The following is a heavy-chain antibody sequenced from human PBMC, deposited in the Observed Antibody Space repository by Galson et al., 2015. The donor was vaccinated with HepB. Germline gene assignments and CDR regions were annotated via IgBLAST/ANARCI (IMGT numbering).Heavy chain of an antibody. CDR1: GYTFTNYW. Sequence: KVSCKASGYTFTNYWIGWVRQMPGKGLEWMGIVYPGDSNTRYSPSFQGQVTISADKSISTAYLQWSSLKASDTATYFCARQSYGDYTPIDYWGQGTLVTVSS. V-gene: IGHV5-51*01. CDR3: ARQSYGDYTPIDY. D-gene: IGHD4-17*01. J-gene: IGHJ4*02. CDR2: VYPGDSNT.